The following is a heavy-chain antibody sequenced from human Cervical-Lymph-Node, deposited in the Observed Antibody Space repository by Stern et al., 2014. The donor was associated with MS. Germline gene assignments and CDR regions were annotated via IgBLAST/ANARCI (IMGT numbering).Heavy chain of an antibody. Sequence: QVQLQESGPGLVKPSETLSLTCSVSGGSISNYYWSWIRQPPGKGLEWIGYIYYSGSTDYHPSLKSRVAISEDTSKNQVSLKLTSVTAADTAVYFCARVVVGTVTTGNWYAPWGQGTLVTVSS. D-gene: IGHD4-17*01. J-gene: IGHJ5*02. V-gene: IGHV4-59*01. CDR3: ARVVVGTVTTGNWYAP. CDR2: IYYSGST. CDR1: GGSISNYY.